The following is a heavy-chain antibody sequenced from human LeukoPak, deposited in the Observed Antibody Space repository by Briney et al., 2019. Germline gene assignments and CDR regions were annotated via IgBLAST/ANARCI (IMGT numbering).Heavy chain of an antibody. CDR1: GYSISSGYY. CDR3: ARLEDIVVVPAAIWAFDI. D-gene: IGHD2-2*02. V-gene: IGHV4-38-2*01. Sequence: PSETLSLTCAVSGYSISSGYYWGWTRQPPGKGLEWIGSIYHSGSTYYNPSLKSRVTISVDTSKNQFSLKLSSVTAADTAVYYCARLEDIVVVPAAIWAFDIWGQGTMVTVSS. CDR2: IYHSGST. J-gene: IGHJ3*02.